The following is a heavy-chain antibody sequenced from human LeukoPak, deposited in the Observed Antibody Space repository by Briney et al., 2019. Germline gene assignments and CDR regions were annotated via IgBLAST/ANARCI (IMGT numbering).Heavy chain of an antibody. D-gene: IGHD3-10*01. V-gene: IGHV3-23*01. CDR3: ATSLWFGDGLNDY. Sequence: PGGSLRLSCAASGFTFSSYAMSWVRQAPGKGLEWVSAISGSGGSTYYADSVKGRFTISRDNSKNTLYLQMNSLRAEDTAVYYCATSLWFGDGLNDYWGQGTLVTVSS. CDR1: GFTFSSYA. J-gene: IGHJ4*02. CDR2: ISGSGGST.